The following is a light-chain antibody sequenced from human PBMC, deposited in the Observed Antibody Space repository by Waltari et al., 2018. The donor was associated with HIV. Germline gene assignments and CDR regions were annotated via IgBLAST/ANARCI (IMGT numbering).Light chain of an antibody. Sequence: QSALTQPASVSGSPGQSITISCTGTSSAVGAYNSVSWFQQHPGKAPKLMIYEVNNRPSGVSNRFSGSKSGNTASLTISGLQAEDEADYYCSSYTSSSTYVFGTGTKVTVL. CDR1: SSAVGAYNS. J-gene: IGLJ1*01. CDR3: SSYTSSSTYV. V-gene: IGLV2-14*01. CDR2: EVN.